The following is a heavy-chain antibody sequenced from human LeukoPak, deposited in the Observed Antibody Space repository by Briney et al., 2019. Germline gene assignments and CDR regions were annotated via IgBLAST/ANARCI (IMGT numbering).Heavy chain of an antibody. J-gene: IGHJ3*02. CDR1: GLTFSSYE. CDR2: ISSSGSSI. V-gene: IGHV3-48*03. D-gene: IGHD3-22*01. Sequence: GGSLRLSCAASGLTFSSYEMDWVRQAPGKGLEWVSYISSSGSSIYYADSVKGRFTISRDNAKKSLYLQMHSLRAEDTAVYYCARDSHKFDSSGYYPDAFDIWGQGTMVTVSS. CDR3: ARDSHKFDSSGYYPDAFDI.